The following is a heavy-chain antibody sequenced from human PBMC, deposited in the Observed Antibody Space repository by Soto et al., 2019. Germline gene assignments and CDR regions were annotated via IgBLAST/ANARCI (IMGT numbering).Heavy chain of an antibody. D-gene: IGHD3-16*02. CDR2: IYYSGST. CDR3: ASSMITFGGVIDHFDY. V-gene: IGHV4-30-4*01. Sequence: PSETLSLTCTVSGGSISSGDYYWSWIRQPPGKGLEWIGYIYYSGSTYYNPSLKSRVTISVDTSKNQFSLKLSSVTAADTAVYYCASSMITFGGVIDHFDYWGQGTLVTVSS. CDR1: GGSISSGDYY. J-gene: IGHJ4*02.